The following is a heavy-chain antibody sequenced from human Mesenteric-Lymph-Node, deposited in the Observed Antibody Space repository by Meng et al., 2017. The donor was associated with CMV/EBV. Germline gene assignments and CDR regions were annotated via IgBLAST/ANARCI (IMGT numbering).Heavy chain of an antibody. CDR2: ISGSGRTT. CDR3: ARESAAYYGMDV. J-gene: IGHJ6*02. Sequence: GESLKISCAASGFTFNDYAMNWVRQAPGKGLEWVSSISGSGRTTFYADSVKGRFTISRDNAKNSLYLQMNSLRAEDTAVYYCARESAAYYGMDVWGQGTTVTVSS. CDR1: GFTFNDYA. V-gene: IGHV3-21*01.